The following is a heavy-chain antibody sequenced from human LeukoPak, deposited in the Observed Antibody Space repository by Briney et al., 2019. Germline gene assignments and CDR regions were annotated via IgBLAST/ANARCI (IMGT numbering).Heavy chain of an antibody. Sequence: GGSLRLSCAASGFIFNLYYMSWVRQAPGKGLEWVANIKQDGTEKSYVDSVKGRFTISRDNAKNSLYLQMNGLRAEDTAIYYCARDEGGSSYIIWGQGTMVTVSS. CDR2: IKQDGTEK. CDR3: ARDEGGSSYII. J-gene: IGHJ3*02. D-gene: IGHD2-15*01. V-gene: IGHV3-7*01. CDR1: GFIFNLYY.